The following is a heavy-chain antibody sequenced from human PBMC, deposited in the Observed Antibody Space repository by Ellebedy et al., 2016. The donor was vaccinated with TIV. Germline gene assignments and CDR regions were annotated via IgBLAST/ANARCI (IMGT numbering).Heavy chain of an antibody. CDR2: IDPRGGRI. J-gene: IGHJ4*02. D-gene: IGHD3-10*01. Sequence: AVSVKVSCKASGYSFGSYSLHWVRQAPGQGLEGMGIIDPRGGRIDYAQKFKDRVIMSRDKSTNTVYMELSSLRSEDAAIYYCARADEGDPLDYWGQGTLVTVSS. CDR1: GYSFGSYS. V-gene: IGHV1-46*01. CDR3: ARADEGDPLDY.